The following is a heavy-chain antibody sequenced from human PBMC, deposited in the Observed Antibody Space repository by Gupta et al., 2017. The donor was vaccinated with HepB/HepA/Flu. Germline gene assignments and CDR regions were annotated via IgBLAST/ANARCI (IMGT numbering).Heavy chain of an antibody. CDR3: VRHAPADTDAFDI. CDR2: VYHSGAT. Sequence: QALLQESGAGLVKPSETLSLTCSVSAGSISSYFWSWIRKPPGKGLEWIGYVYHSGATSYNPSLRRRLTISVDKYKNQFSLKLASVPAADTALYYCVRHAPADTDAFDIWGLGALVTVSS. CDR1: AGSISSYF. J-gene: IGHJ3*02. D-gene: IGHD5-18*01. V-gene: IGHV4-59*08.